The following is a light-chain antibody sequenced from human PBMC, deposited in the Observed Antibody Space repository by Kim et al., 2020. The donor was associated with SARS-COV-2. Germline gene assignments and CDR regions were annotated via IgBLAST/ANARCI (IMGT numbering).Light chain of an antibody. CDR2: EDN. J-gene: IGLJ2*01. CDR1: SGSIASNY. V-gene: IGLV6-57*01. CDR3: QSYDSSNVV. Sequence: LTQPHSVSESPGKTVTISCTRSSGSIASNYVQWYQQRPSSSPTTVIYEDNQRPSGVPDRFSGSIDSSSNSASLTISGLKTEDEADYYCQSYDSSNVVFGGGTQLTVL.